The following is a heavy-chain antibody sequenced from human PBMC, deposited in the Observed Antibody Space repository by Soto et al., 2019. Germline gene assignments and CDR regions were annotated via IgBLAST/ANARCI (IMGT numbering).Heavy chain of an antibody. CDR2: ISSSSSYI. D-gene: IGHD6-25*01. Sequence: GGSLRLSCAASGFTFSSYSMNWVRQAPGKGLEWVSSISSSSSYIYYADSVKGRFTISRDNAKNSLYLQMNSLRAEDTAVYYCAREGPNIAAAPWGQGTLVTASS. J-gene: IGHJ5*02. CDR3: AREGPNIAAAP. CDR1: GFTFSSYS. V-gene: IGHV3-21*01.